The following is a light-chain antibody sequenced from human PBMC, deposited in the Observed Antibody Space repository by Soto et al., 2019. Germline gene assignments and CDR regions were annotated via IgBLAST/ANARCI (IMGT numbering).Light chain of an antibody. V-gene: IGLV2-8*01. CDR1: SSDVGGYNY. CDR3: SSDAGSNNLV. Sequence: QSALTQPPSASGSPGQSVTISCTGTSSDVGGYNYVSWYQQHPGKAPKLMIYEVSKRPSGVPDRFSGSKSGNTASLTVSGLPAEDEADYYCSSDAGSNNLVFGGGTQLTV. CDR2: EVS. J-gene: IGLJ2*01.